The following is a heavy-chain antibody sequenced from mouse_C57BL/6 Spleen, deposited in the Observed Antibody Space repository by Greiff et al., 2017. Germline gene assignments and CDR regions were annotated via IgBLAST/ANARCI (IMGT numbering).Heavy chain of an antibody. CDR3: TREGDYGGNYAMDY. J-gene: IGHJ4*01. Sequence: EVKLVESGEGLVKPGGSLKLSCAASGFTFSSYAMSWVRQTPEKRLEWVAYISSGGDYIYYADTVKGRFTISRDNARNTLYLQMSSLKSEDTAMYYCTREGDYGGNYAMDYWGQGTSVTVSS. V-gene: IGHV5-9-1*02. D-gene: IGHD2-4*01. CDR2: ISSGGDYI. CDR1: GFTFSSYA.